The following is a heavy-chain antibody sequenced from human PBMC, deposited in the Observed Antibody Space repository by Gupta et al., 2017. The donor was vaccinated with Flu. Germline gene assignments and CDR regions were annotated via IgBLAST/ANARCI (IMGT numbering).Heavy chain of an antibody. CDR1: GLSFSNYE. J-gene: IGHJ4*02. CDR2: ISSSGSTV. V-gene: IGHV3-48*03. D-gene: IGHD5-12*01. CDR3: AIIVPTIPVDH. Sequence: EVQLVESGGGLVQPGGSLRLSCAASGLSFSNYEISWVRQAPGKGLEWLSYISSSGSTVYYADSVRGRFTISRDNTKNSLYLQMKTLRAEDTAVYYCAIIVPTIPVDHWGQGTLVTVSS.